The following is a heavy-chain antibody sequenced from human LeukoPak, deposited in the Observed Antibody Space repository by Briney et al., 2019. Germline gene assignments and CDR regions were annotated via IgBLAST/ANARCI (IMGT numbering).Heavy chain of an antibody. CDR1: GGSISSSSYY. Sequence: SETLSLTCTVSGGSISSSSYYWGWIRQPPGKGLEWIGSIYYSGSTYYNPSLKSRVTISVDTSKNQFSLKLSSVTAADTAVYYCARVLYIVVVVAATQRIWFDPWGQGTLVTVSS. D-gene: IGHD2-15*01. CDR3: ARVLYIVVVVAATQRIWFDP. CDR2: IYYSGST. J-gene: IGHJ5*02. V-gene: IGHV4-39*07.